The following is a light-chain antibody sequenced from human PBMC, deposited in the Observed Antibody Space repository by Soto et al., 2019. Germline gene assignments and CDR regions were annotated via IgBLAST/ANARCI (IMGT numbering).Light chain of an antibody. J-gene: IGKJ4*01. CDR1: QGISSY. CDR2: AAS. CDR3: QQLNSYPGLT. V-gene: IGKV1-9*01. Sequence: DIQLTRSPSFLSASVGDRVTITCRASQGISSYLAWYQQKPGKAPKLLIYAASTLQSGVPSRFSGSGSGTEFTLTISSLQPEDFATYYCQQLNSYPGLTFGGGTKVDI.